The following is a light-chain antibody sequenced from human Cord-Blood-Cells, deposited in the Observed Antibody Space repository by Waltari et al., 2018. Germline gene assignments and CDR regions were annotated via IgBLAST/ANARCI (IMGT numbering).Light chain of an antibody. CDR2: EVS. Sequence: QSALTQPASVSGSPGQSITISCTGTSSHVVGSNYVSWYQQHPGKAPKLMIYEVSNRPSGVSNRFSGSKSGNTASLTISGLQAEDEADYYCSSYTSSSTLVFGTGTKVTVL. V-gene: IGLV2-14*01. CDR1: SSHVVGSNY. J-gene: IGLJ1*01. CDR3: SSYTSSSTLV.